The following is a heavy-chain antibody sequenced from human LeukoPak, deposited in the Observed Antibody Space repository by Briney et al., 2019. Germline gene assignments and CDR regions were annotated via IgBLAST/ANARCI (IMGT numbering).Heavy chain of an antibody. Sequence: GASVKVSCKVSGHTLTELSMHWVRQAPGKGLEWMGGFDPEDGETIYAQKFQGRVTMTEDTSTDTAYMELSSLRSEDTAVYYCATATYDILTGRNPNRFDPWGQGTLVTVSS. CDR3: ATATYDILTGRNPNRFDP. D-gene: IGHD3-9*01. V-gene: IGHV1-24*01. CDR2: FDPEDGET. CDR1: GHTLTELS. J-gene: IGHJ5*02.